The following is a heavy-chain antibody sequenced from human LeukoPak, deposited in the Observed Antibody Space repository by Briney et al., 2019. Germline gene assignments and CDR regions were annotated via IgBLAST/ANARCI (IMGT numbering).Heavy chain of an antibody. J-gene: IGHJ4*02. CDR2: IYYSGST. CDR1: GGSIRSYY. Sequence: PSETLSLTCTVSGGSIRSYYWSWIRQPPGKGLEWIGYIYYSGSTSYIPSLKSRVTISVDTSKNQFSLKLSSVTAADTAFYYCARTYCSGGSCHFDYWGQGTLVTVSS. D-gene: IGHD2-15*01. V-gene: IGHV4-59*08. CDR3: ARTYCSGGSCHFDY.